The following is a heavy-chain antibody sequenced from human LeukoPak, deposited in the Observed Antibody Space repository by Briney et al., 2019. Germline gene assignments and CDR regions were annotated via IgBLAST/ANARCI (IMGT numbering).Heavy chain of an antibody. V-gene: IGHV1-18*01. CDR3: ARDDLMQQLVRGYAFDI. J-gene: IGHJ3*02. D-gene: IGHD6-13*01. CDR1: GYTFTSYG. CDR2: ISAYNGNT. Sequence: VKVSCKASGYTFTSYGISWVRQAPGQGLEWMGWISAYNGNTNYAQKLQGRVTMTTDTSTSTAYMELRSLRSDDTAVYYCARDDLMQQLVRGYAFDIWGQGTMVTVSS.